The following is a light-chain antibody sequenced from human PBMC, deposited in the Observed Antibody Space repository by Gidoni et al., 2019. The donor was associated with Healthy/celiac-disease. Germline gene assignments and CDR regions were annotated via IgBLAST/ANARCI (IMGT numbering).Light chain of an antibody. CDR2: EGS. CDR1: SSDVGSYNL. J-gene: IGLJ3*02. CDR3: CSYAGISTLGRV. V-gene: IGLV2-23*01. Sequence: QSALTQPASVSGSPGQSITISCTGTSSDVGSYNLVSWYQQHPGKAPTLMIYEGSTRPSGVSNRFSGSKSGNTASPPISGLPAEDEAYYYCCSYAGISTLGRVFGGGPKLTVL.